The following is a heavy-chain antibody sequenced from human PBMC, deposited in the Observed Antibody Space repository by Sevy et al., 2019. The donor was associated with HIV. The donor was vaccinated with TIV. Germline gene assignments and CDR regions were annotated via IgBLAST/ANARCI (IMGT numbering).Heavy chain of an antibody. V-gene: IGHV3-48*01. D-gene: IGHD3-22*01. CDR2: ISSSSSTI. J-gene: IGHJ4*02. Sequence: GGSLRLSCAASGFTFSSYSMNWVRQAPGKGLEWVAYISSSSSTIYYADSVKGRFTISRDNAKNSLYMQMNSLRAEDTAVYYCARVNRLDYYDSSAYYVTPFDYWGQGTLVTVSS. CDR1: GFTFSSYS. CDR3: ARVNRLDYYDSSAYYVTPFDY.